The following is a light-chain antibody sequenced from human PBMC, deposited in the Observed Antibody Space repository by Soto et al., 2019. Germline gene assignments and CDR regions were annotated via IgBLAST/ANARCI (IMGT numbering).Light chain of an antibody. Sequence: DIQMTQSPSYVSASEGDRVTITCRASQDIITWLAWFQQKPGKAPRLLIYSASTLQRGVPSRLSGSGSGTEVTLTNNRLQPEDVATYFWQQSDSFPFTVGPGTKVDV. CDR1: QDIITW. V-gene: IGKV1-12*01. J-gene: IGKJ3*01. CDR2: SAS. CDR3: QQSDSFPFT.